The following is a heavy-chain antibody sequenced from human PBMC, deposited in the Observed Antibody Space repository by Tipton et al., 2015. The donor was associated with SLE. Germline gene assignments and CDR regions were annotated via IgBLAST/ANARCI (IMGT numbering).Heavy chain of an antibody. D-gene: IGHD6-13*01. V-gene: IGHV4-59*01. J-gene: IGHJ4*02. CDR2: IYYSGST. CDR1: GGSISSYY. Sequence: TLSLTCTVSGGSISSYYWSWIRQPPGKGLEWIGYIYYSGSTNYNPSLKSRVTISVDTSKNQFSLKLSSVTAADTAVYYCARAIAAADWGFDYWGQGTLVTVSS. CDR3: ARAIAAADWGFDY.